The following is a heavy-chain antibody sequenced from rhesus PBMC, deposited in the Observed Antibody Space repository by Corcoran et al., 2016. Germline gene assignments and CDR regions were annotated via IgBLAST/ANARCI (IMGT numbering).Heavy chain of an antibody. CDR3: GREDVLGGYYLNF. CDR2: ISGPGSST. J-gene: IGHJ4*01. V-gene: IGHV3-37*02. D-gene: IGHD3-34*01. Sequence: EVQLVETGGGLVQPGGSLKLSCAASGFTFSSYGMCWVRQAPGKGLEWVSSISGPGSSTLYSDSVKGRFTISRDNAKNTLYLQMNSPRAEDTAVYYCGREDVLGGYYLNFWGQGVLVTVSS. CDR1: GFTFSSYG.